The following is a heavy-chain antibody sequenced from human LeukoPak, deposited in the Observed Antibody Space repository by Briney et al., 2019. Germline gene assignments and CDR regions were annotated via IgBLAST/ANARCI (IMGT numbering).Heavy chain of an antibody. CDR2: ITASGGST. CDR1: GFTFDNYA. J-gene: IGHJ4*02. Sequence: GGSLRLSCASSGFTFDNYAMTWVRQAPGKGLEWVSSITASGGSTYCADSVKGRFTISRDNSKNTLYLQMSSLRAEDTAVYYCARDYPTSGIVTIFDYWGQGTLVTVSS. V-gene: IGHV3-23*01. CDR3: ARDYPTSGIVTIFDY. D-gene: IGHD1-1*01.